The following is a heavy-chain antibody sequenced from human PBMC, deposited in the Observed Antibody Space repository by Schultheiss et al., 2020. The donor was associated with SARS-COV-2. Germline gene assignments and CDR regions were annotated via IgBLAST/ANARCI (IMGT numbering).Heavy chain of an antibody. CDR2: IYYSGST. D-gene: IGHD6-13*01. Sequence: SETLSLTCTVSGGSISSGGYYWSWIRQHPGKGLEWIGYIYYSGSTYYNPSLKSRVTISVDTSKNQFSLKLSSVTAADTAVYYCARTTSSSWTQIQSNWFDPWGQGTLVTVSS. J-gene: IGHJ5*02. CDR1: GGSISSGGYY. CDR3: ARTTSSSWTQIQSNWFDP. V-gene: IGHV4-31*03.